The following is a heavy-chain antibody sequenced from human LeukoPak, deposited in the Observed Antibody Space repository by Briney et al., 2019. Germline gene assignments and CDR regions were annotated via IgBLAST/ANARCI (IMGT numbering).Heavy chain of an antibody. CDR2: IIPIFGTA. V-gene: IGHV1-69*05. J-gene: IGHJ3*02. CDR3: ASSIHYYDSSGYAVDI. CDR1: GGTFSSYA. Sequence: VASVKVSCKASGGTFSSYAISWVRQAPGQGLEWMGGIIPIFGTANYAQKFQGRVTITTDESTSTAYMELSSLRSEDTAVYYCASSIHYYDSSGYAVDIWGQGTMVTVSS. D-gene: IGHD3-22*01.